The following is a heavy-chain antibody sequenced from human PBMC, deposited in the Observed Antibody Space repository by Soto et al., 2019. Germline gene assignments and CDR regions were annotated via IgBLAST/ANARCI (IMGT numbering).Heavy chain of an antibody. D-gene: IGHD3-22*01. Sequence: GASVKVSCKASGGTFSTYAIDWVRQAPGQGLEWMGGIIPLFGTAKYAQNFQGRITITADESTNRVYMELRSLRSQDTAVYYCARGVHYDSSGYYYFYWGQGTLVTVSS. CDR3: ARGVHYDSSGYYYFY. CDR1: GGTFSTYA. CDR2: IIPLFGTA. J-gene: IGHJ4*02. V-gene: IGHV1-69*13.